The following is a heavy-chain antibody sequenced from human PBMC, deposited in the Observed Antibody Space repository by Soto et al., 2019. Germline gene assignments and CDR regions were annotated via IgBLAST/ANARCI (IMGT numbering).Heavy chain of an antibody. CDR1: GYTFTGYY. J-gene: IGHJ4*02. CDR2: INPNSGGT. V-gene: IGHV1-2*02. CDR3: ARVPFVVVTATPGDY. Sequence: VASVKVSCKASGYTFTGYYMHWVRQAPGQGLEWMGWINPNSGGTNYAQKFQGRVTMTRDTSISTAYMELSRLRSDDTAVYYCARVPFVVVTATPGDYWGQGTLVTVSS. D-gene: IGHD2-21*02.